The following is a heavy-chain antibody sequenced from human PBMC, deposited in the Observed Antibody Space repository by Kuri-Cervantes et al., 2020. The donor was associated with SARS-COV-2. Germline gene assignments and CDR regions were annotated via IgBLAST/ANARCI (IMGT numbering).Heavy chain of an antibody. Sequence: ESLKISCAVYGGSFSGYYWSWIRQPPGKGLEWIWEINHSGSTNYNPSLKSRVTISVDTSKNQFSLKLSSVTAADTAVYYCARAGKSKRGTGPKYQLLNNWFDPWGQGTLVTVSS. V-gene: IGHV4-34*01. J-gene: IGHJ5*02. CDR1: GGSFSGYY. CDR2: INHSGST. D-gene: IGHD2-2*01. CDR3: ARAGKSKRGTGPKYQLLNNWFDP.